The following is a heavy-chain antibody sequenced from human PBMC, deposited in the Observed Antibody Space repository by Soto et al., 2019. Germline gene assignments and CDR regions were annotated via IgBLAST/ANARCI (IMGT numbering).Heavy chain of an antibody. CDR1: GFTFSSYA. J-gene: IGHJ4*02. Sequence: GGSLRLTCAASGFTFSSYAMSWVRQAPGKGLEWVSAISSGGGSTYHADSVKGRFTISRDNSKNTLYLQMNSLRAEDTAVYYCAKGSAHGSPYYFDYWGQGTLVTVSS. CDR3: AKGSAHGSPYYFDY. V-gene: IGHV3-23*01. CDR2: ISSGGGST. D-gene: IGHD6-25*01.